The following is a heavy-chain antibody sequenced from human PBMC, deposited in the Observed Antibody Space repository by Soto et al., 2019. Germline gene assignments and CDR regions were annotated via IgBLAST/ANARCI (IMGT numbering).Heavy chain of an antibody. D-gene: IGHD6-19*01. CDR1: GGSISGGGYY. V-gene: IGHV4-31*03. CDR3: VRDGSGNLYLNWFDP. J-gene: IGHJ5*02. CDR2: IFYSGTT. Sequence: SETLSLTCTVSGGSISGGGYYWSWIRQHPGKGPEWIGYIFYSGTTSYNPSLKGRVTISVDTSKNQFSLELNSVTAADTAVYYCVRDGSGNLYLNWFDPWGQGTLVTVSS.